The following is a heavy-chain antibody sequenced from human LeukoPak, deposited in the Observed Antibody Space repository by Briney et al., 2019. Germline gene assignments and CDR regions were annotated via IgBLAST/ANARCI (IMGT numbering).Heavy chain of an antibody. V-gene: IGHV4-59*12. D-gene: IGHD6-19*01. CDR3: ARDPPGYSSGWFGFQH. CDR1: GGSISSYY. J-gene: IGHJ1*01. Sequence: SETLSLTCTVSGGSISSYYWSWIRQPPGKGLEWIGYIYYSGSTNYNPSLKSRVTISVDTSKNQFSLKLSSVTAADTAVYYCARDPPGYSSGWFGFQHWGQGTLVTVSS. CDR2: IYYSGST.